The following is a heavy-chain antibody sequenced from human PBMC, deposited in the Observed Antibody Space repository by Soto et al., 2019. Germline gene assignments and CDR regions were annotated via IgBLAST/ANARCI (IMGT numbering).Heavy chain of an antibody. CDR3: ARGLWFGEGGYFDY. J-gene: IGHJ4*02. Sequence: GGSLRLSCAASGFTFDDYAMHWVRQAPGKGLEWVSGISWNSGSIGYADSVKGRFTISRDNAKNSLYLQMNSLRAEDTALYYCARGLWFGEGGYFDYWGQGTLVTVSS. CDR1: GFTFDDYA. CDR2: ISWNSGSI. D-gene: IGHD3-10*01. V-gene: IGHV3-9*01.